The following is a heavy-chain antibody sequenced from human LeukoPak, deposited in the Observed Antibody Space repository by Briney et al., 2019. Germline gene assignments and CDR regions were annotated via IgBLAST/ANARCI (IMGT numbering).Heavy chain of an antibody. CDR3: AKEESPYYDFWSGYWDYYYYYGMDV. CDR2: ISGSGGST. D-gene: IGHD3-3*01. Sequence: RTGGSLRLSCAASGFTFSSYAMSWVRRAPGKGLEWVSAISGSGGSTYYADSVKGRFTISRDNSKNTLYLQMNSLRAEDTAVYYCAKEESPYYDFWSGYWDYYYYYGMDVWGQGTTVTVSS. V-gene: IGHV3-23*01. CDR1: GFTFSSYA. J-gene: IGHJ6*02.